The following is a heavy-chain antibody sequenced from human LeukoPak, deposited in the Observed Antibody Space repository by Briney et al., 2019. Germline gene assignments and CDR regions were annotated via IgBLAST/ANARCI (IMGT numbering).Heavy chain of an antibody. J-gene: IGHJ4*02. CDR2: IYSGGST. CDR1: GFTVSSNY. V-gene: IGHV3-53*01. Sequence: GGSLRLSCAASGFTVSSNYMSWVRQAPGKGLEWVSVIYSGGSTYYADSVKGRLTISRDNSKNTLYLQMNSLRAEDTAVYYCARGYYDSSGYYPYYFDYWGQGTLVTVSS. D-gene: IGHD3-22*01. CDR3: ARGYYDSSGYYPYYFDY.